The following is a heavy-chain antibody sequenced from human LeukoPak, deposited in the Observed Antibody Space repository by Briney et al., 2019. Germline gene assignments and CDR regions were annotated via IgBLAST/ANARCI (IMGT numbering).Heavy chain of an antibody. D-gene: IGHD3-3*01. J-gene: IGHJ6*03. CDR2: IKQDGSEK. CDR1: GFTFSSYS. V-gene: IGHV3-7*01. Sequence: PGGSLRLSCAASGFTFSSYSMNWVRQAPGKGLEWVANIKQDGSEKYYVDSVKGRFTISRDNAKNSLSLQMNSLRAEDTAVYYCARDRLTIFGDHYMDVWGKGITVTVSS. CDR3: ARDRLTIFGDHYMDV.